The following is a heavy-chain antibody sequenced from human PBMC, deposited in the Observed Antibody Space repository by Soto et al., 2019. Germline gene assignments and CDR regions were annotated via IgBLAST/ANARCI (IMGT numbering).Heavy chain of an antibody. CDR1: GGSVSIGNS. V-gene: IGHV4-4*02. J-gene: IGHJ4*02. CDR2: IYHSGST. Sequence: GTLSLTCAVSGGSVSIGNSYSWSWMLQPPGKGLAWIGEIYHSGSTNYNPSLKSRVTISVDKSKNQFSLKLSSVTAADTAVYYCARILPQYSLPGYWGQGTLVTVSS. D-gene: IGHD5-18*01. CDR3: ARILPQYSLPGY.